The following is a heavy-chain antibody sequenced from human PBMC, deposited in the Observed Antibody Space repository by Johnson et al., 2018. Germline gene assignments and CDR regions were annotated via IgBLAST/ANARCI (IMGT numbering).Heavy chain of an antibody. CDR1: GFTFGIYS. J-gene: IGHJ4*02. Sequence: VQLVQSGGGLVQPGGSLRLSCAASGFTFGIYSMNWVRQAPGKGLEWVSSISSRSSYIYYADSMKGRFIISRDNAKSSGSLQMNSLGVEDTAVYYCARAAPTTGLIDYWGQGTLVTVSS. V-gene: IGHV3-21*01. CDR3: ARAAPTTGLIDY. D-gene: IGHD2-8*01. CDR2: ISSRSSYI.